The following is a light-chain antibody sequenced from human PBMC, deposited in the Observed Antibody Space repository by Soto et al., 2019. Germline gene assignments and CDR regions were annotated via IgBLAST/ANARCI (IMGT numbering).Light chain of an antibody. Sequence: QSALTQPPSASGSPGQSVTISCTGTSSDVGGYNFVSWYQQHPGKAPKLIIYEVANRPSGISTRFSGSKSGNTASLTISGLQAEDEADYYCSSYKFSTTLRVFGGGTKLTVL. V-gene: IGLV2-14*01. CDR1: SSDVGGYNF. CDR2: EVA. J-gene: IGLJ3*02. CDR3: SSYKFSTTLRV.